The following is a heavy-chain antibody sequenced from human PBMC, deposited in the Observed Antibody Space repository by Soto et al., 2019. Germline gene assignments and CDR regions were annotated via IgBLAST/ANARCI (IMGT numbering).Heavy chain of an antibody. Sequence: EVQLVESGGGLVQPGGSLRLSCAASGFTFSSHWMHWVRQAPGKGLVWVSHINTDGSSTNYADSVKGRFTISSDNAKNTLYLQMNSLRAEDTAVYYCARGGNGGYVTTGDYWGQGTLVTVSS. V-gene: IGHV3-74*01. J-gene: IGHJ4*02. CDR3: ARGGNGGYVTTGDY. CDR1: GFTFSSHW. D-gene: IGHD5-12*01. CDR2: INTDGSST.